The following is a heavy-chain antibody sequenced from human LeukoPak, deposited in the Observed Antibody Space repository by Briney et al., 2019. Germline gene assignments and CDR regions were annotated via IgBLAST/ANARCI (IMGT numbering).Heavy chain of an antibody. CDR3: AGSSHQRNWFDP. D-gene: IGHD1-26*01. CDR2: IHSSGGVI. J-gene: IGHJ5*02. CDR1: GNTFTSDY. V-gene: IGHV1-46*01. Sequence: ASVKVSCKASGNTFTSDYMNWVRQAPGQGLEWMGIIHSSGGVIKYAQEFQDRVTVTRDPSTSTIYVELSSLRSADTAVYYCAGSSHQRNWFDPWGQGTLVIVSS.